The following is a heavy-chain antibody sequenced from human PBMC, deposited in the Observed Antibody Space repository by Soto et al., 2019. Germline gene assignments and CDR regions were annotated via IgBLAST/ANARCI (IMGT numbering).Heavy chain of an antibody. CDR3: ARGNQVAMSDF. CDR2: FHASGYT. V-gene: IGHV4-4*07. J-gene: IGHJ4*02. Sequence: PSETLSRTCAVSGGSISSYYWTWIRQPAGKGLEWIGRFHASGYTNYNPSLKSRVTMSSDTSKSQFSLRLSSVTAADTAVYYCARGNQVAMSDFWGQGTLVTISS. CDR1: GGSISSYY.